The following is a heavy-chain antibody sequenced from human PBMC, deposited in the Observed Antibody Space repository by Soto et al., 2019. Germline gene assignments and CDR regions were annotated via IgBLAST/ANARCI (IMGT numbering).Heavy chain of an antibody. CDR1: GFTFSGSA. Sequence: EVRLVESGGGLVQPGGSLKLSCAGSGFTFSGSAMHWVRQASGKGLEWVGRIRSKANNYATAHAASVKGRFTISRDDSKNTAYLQMNSLKTDDTAFYYSTQGYDRADYWGQGTLVTVSS. CDR2: IRSKANNYAT. D-gene: IGHD5-12*01. V-gene: IGHV3-73*02. CDR3: TQGYDRADY. J-gene: IGHJ4*02.